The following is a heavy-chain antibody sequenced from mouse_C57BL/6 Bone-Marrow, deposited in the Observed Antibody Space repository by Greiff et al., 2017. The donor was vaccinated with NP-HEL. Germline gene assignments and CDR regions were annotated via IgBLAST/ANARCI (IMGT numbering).Heavy chain of an antibody. V-gene: IGHV2-2*01. D-gene: IGHD1-1*01. CDR1: GFSLTSYG. CDR3: ARKITYGSSPYYAMDY. J-gene: IGHJ4*01. CDR2: IWSGGST. Sequence: VKVVESGPGLVQPSQSLSITCTVSGFSLTSYGVHWVRQSPGKGLEWLGVIWSGGSTDYNAAFISRLSISKDNSKSQVFFKMNSLQADDTAIYYCARKITYGSSPYYAMDYWGQGTSVTVSS.